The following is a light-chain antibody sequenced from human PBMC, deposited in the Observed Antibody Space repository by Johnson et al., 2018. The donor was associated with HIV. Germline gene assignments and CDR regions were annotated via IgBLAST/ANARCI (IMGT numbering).Light chain of an antibody. Sequence: QSVLTQPPSVSAAPGQKVTISCSGSSSNIGNNYVSWYQQVPGTAPKLLIYDNNRRPSGIPDRFSGSKSGSLATLGITGLQTGDEADYYCGTWGGVFGTGTKVTVL. V-gene: IGLV1-51*01. J-gene: IGLJ1*01. CDR2: DNN. CDR1: SSNIGNNY. CDR3: GTWGGV.